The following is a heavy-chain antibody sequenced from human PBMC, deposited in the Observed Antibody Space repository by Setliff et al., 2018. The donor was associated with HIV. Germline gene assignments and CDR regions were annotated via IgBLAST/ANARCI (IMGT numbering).Heavy chain of an antibody. Sequence: GASVMVSCKASGYTFTGYFLHWVRQAPGQGLEWMGRINPNSGGTNYAQKFQGRVTMTRDTSISTAYMELSRLRSDDTAVYYCATKLHCTNGVCLDAFDIWGQGTMVTVSS. CDR2: INPNSGGT. CDR1: GYTFTGYF. D-gene: IGHD2-8*01. J-gene: IGHJ3*02. V-gene: IGHV1-2*06. CDR3: ATKLHCTNGVCLDAFDI.